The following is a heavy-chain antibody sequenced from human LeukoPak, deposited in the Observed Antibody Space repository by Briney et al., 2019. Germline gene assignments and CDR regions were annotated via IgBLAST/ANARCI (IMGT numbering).Heavy chain of an antibody. D-gene: IGHD6-19*01. CDR1: GFTFSSYW. CDR3: AREPSSGWLGAIYYYGMDV. J-gene: IGHJ6*02. Sequence: PGGSLRLSCAASGFTFSSYWMSWVRQAPGKGPEWVANIKQDGSEKYYVDSVKGRFTISRDNAKNSLYLQMNSLRAEDTAVYYCAREPSSGWLGAIYYYGMDVWGQGTTVTVSS. V-gene: IGHV3-7*01. CDR2: IKQDGSEK.